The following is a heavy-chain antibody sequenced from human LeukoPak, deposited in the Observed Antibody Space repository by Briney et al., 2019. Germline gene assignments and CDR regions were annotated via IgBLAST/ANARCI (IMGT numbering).Heavy chain of an antibody. Sequence: SETLSLTCSVSGGSFGNYYWSWIRQPAGKGLEWIGHIYTSGSTGYNPSLKSRVTMSVDTSKKQFSLYLSSVTAADTAVYYCARGRFGDYCLDVWGKGTTVTVSS. J-gene: IGHJ6*03. V-gene: IGHV4-4*07. CDR3: ARGRFGDYCLDV. D-gene: IGHD3-10*01. CDR1: GGSFGNYY. CDR2: IYTSGST.